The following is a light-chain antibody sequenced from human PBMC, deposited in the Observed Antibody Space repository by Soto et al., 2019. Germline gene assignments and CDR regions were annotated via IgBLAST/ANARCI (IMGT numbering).Light chain of an antibody. V-gene: IGLV1-36*01. CDR3: AAWDDSLNVVL. Sequence: VVTQPPSVSEAPRQRVTISCSGNSSNIGKNAVNWYQHLPGKAPKLLIYYDDLLPSGVSDRFSGSKSGTSASLAISGLQSDDEGDYYCAAWDDSLNVVLFGGGTKLTVL. CDR2: YDD. J-gene: IGLJ3*02. CDR1: SSNIGKNA.